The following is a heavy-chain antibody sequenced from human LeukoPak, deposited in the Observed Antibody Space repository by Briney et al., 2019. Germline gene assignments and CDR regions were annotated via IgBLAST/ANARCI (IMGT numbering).Heavy chain of an antibody. CDR3: AADTVGFGYFDY. Sequence: GGSLSFSCAASGFTFSRDANSWVRQAPGKGLEWVSAISGSGGSTYYADSVKGRFTISRDNSKNTLYLQMNSLRAEDTAVYYCAADTVGFGYFDYWGQGTLVTVSS. CDR1: GFTFSRDA. CDR2: ISGSGGST. V-gene: IGHV3-23*01. J-gene: IGHJ4*02. D-gene: IGHD3-10*01.